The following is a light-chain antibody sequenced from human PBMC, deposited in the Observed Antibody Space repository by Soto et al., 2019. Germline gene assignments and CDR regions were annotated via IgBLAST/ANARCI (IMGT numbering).Light chain of an antibody. V-gene: IGKV3-15*01. Sequence: EIVMTQSPATLSVSPGDRATLSCRASESVTSSLAWYQQKPGQPPRLLIYAASTRATDVPARFSGGGSETEFTLTISSLQSEDFATYYCQQANSFPITFGQGTRLEIK. CDR3: QQANSFPIT. J-gene: IGKJ5*01. CDR2: AAS. CDR1: ESVTSS.